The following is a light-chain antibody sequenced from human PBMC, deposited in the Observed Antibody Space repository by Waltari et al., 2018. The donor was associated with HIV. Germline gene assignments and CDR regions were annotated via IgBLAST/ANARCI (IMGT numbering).Light chain of an antibody. J-gene: IGLJ2*01. Sequence: QAVLTQPPSASAGPEQRVTISCTGSSSNVGAGSDVHWYQQLPGTTPKLLIYGNNNRPSGVPDRFSGSKSGTSASLAITGLQADDEADYYCQSYDSSLVIFGGGTKLTVL. V-gene: IGLV1-40*01. CDR3: QSYDSSLVI. CDR2: GNN. CDR1: SSNVGAGSD.